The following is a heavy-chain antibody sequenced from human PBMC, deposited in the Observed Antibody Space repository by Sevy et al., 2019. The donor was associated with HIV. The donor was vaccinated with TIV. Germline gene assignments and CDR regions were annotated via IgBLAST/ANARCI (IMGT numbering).Heavy chain of an antibody. J-gene: IGHJ6*02. CDR2: IKQDGSEK. CDR3: ARLSLEWLYYYYGMDV. D-gene: IGHD3-3*01. V-gene: IGHV3-7*03. Sequence: GGSLRLSCAASGFTFSSYWMSWVRQAPGKGLEWVANIKQDGSEKYYVDSVKGRFTISRDNAKNSLYLQMNSLRAEDTAVYYCARLSLEWLYYYYGMDVWGQGTTVTVSS. CDR1: GFTFSSYW.